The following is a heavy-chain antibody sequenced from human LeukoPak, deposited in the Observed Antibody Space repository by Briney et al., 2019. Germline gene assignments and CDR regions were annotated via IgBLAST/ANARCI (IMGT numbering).Heavy chain of an antibody. D-gene: IGHD2/OR15-2a*01. CDR3: ARDFSYYYYMDV. CDR2: INSDGSST. J-gene: IGHJ6*03. CDR1: GFTFSSYW. V-gene: IGHV3-74*01. Sequence: GGSLRLSCAASGFTFSSYWMHWVRQAPGKGLVWVSRINSDGSSTSYADSVKGRFTISRDNAKNSLYLQMNSLRAEDTAVYYCARDFSYYYYMDVWGKETTVTVSS.